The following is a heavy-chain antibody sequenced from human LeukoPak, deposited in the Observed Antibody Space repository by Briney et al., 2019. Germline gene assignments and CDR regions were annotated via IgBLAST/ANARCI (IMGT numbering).Heavy chain of an antibody. CDR2: ISYDGSNK. D-gene: IGHD5-12*01. J-gene: IGHJ4*02. V-gene: IGHV3-30*18. CDR3: AKDPGFRMVATILFDY. CDR1: GFTFSSYG. Sequence: GGSLRLSCAASGFTFSSYGMHWVRQAPGKGLEWVAVISYDGSNKYYADSVKGRFTISRDNSKNTLYLQMNSLRAEDTAVYYCAKDPGFRMVATILFDYWGQGTLVTVSS.